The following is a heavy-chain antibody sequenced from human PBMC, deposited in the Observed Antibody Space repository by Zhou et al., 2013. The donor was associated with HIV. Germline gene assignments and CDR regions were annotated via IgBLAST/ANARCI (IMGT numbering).Heavy chain of an antibody. D-gene: IGHD3-10*01. V-gene: IGHV1-69*13. CDR2: IIPIFSRA. J-gene: IGHJ6*02. CDR1: GYTFNTYD. Sequence: QVQLVQSGAEVKKPGASVKVSCKASGYTFNTYDIGWVRQAPGQGLEWMGGIIPIFSRANYAQKFQGRVTLTADESSTIAHMELSSLRSEDTAVYYCARGDLWSYYYYAMDVWGQGTTVTVSS. CDR3: ARGDLWSYYYYAMDV.